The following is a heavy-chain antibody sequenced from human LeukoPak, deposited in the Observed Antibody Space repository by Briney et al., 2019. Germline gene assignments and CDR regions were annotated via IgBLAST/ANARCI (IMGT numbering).Heavy chain of an antibody. V-gene: IGHV4-59*01. CDR3: ARSPAIGSSGI. J-gene: IGHJ3*02. D-gene: IGHD1-26*01. CDR1: GGSISSYY. CDR2: IYYSGST. Sequence: SETLSLTCTVSGGSISSYYWSWIRQPPGKGLEWIGYIYYSGSTNYNPSLKSRVTISVDTSKNQFSLKLSSVTAADTAVYYCARSPAIGSSGIWGQGTMVTVSS.